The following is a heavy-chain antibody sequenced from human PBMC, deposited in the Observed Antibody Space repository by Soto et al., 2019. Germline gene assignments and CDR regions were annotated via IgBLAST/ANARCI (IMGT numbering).Heavy chain of an antibody. J-gene: IGHJ4*02. CDR1: GNIFSKAW. V-gene: IGHV3-15*01. D-gene: IGHD4-17*01. CDR3: TIVHQDYVWDS. CDR2: IRSNTDGGTT. Sequence: EVQLVESGGGLVKPGGSLRLSCAASGNIFSKAWMSWVRQAPGKGLEWVGRIRSNTDGGTTDYVASVKGRFTISRDDSKNTLFLQMNSLETEDTAVYYCTIVHQDYVWDSLGEGTLVTVSS.